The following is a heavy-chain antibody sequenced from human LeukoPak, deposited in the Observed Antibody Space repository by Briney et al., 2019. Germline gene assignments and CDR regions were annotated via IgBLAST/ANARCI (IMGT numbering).Heavy chain of an antibody. J-gene: IGHJ4*02. V-gene: IGHV3-33*01. CDR2: IWHDGSNY. CDR1: GFTFSTYG. D-gene: IGHD3-22*01. CDR3: ARDSYGSSGSPLDY. Sequence: PGGSLRLSCAASGFTFSTYGMHWVRQAPGKGLEWVAVIWHDGSNYYYTDSVKGRFTISRDNSRNTLYLQMNSLRAEDTAVYYCARDSYGSSGSPLDYWGQGTLVTVSS.